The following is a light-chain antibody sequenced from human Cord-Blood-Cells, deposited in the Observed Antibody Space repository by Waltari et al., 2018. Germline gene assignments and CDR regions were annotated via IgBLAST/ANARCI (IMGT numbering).Light chain of an antibody. V-gene: IGLV2-11*01. CDR3: CSYAGSYTWV. CDR1: SSDVGGYTY. J-gene: IGLJ3*02. Sequence: QSALTQPRSVSGSPGQSVTISCTGTSSDVGGYTYVSWYQQHPGKAPKLMIYDVSKRPSGLPDRFSGSKSGNTASLTISGLQAEDEADYYCCSYAGSYTWVFGGGTKLTVL. CDR2: DVS.